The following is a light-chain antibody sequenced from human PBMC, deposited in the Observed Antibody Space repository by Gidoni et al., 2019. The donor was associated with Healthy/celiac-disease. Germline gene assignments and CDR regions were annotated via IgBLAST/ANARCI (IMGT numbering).Light chain of an antibody. CDR1: SSDVGSYNL. CDR2: EVS. Sequence: QSALTQPASVSVSPGQSITISCTGTSSDVGSYNLVSWYQQHPGKAPKLMIYEVSKRPSGVSNRFSGSKSGNTASLIISGLQAEDEADYYCCSYAGSSTVFGGGTKLPVL. J-gene: IGLJ2*01. CDR3: CSYAGSSTV. V-gene: IGLV2-23*02.